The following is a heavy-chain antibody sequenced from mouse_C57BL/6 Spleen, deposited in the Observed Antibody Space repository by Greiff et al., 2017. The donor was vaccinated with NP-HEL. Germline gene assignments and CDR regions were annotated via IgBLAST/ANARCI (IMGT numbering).Heavy chain of an antibody. V-gene: IGHV5-17*01. D-gene: IGHD2-3*01. CDR3: ARPYDGYYVGYAMDY. CDR1: RFTFSDYG. J-gene: IGHJ4*01. CDR2: ISSGSSTI. Sequence: EVKVVESGGGLVKPGGSLKLSCAASRFTFSDYGMHWVRQAPEKGLEWVAYISSGSSTIYYADTVKGRFTISRDNAKNTLFLQMTSLRSEDTAMYYCARPYDGYYVGYAMDYWGQGTSVTVSS.